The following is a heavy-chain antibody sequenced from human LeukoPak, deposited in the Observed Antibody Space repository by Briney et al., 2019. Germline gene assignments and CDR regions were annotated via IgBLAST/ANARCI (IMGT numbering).Heavy chain of an antibody. J-gene: IGHJ6*02. V-gene: IGHV3-9*01. CDR2: ISWNSGSI. Sequence: GGSLRLSGAASGFTFEDYAMHWVRQAPGKGLEWVSGISWNSGSIGYADSVKGRFTISRDNAKNSLYLQMNSLRAEDTALYYCAIDIEVPAPGCMDVWGQGTTVTVSS. CDR1: GFTFEDYA. D-gene: IGHD1-1*01. CDR3: AIDIEVPAPGCMDV.